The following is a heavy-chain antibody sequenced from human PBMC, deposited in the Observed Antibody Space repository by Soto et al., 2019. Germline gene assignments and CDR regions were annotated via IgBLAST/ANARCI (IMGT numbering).Heavy chain of an antibody. CDR2: INAGNGNT. CDR3: ARVREAAVFWGESAFDS. Sequence: ASVKVSCKASGYTFTSYAMHWVRQAPGQRLEWMGWINAGNGNTKYSQKFQGRVTITRDTSASTAYMELSSLRSEDTAVYYCARVREAAVFWGESAFDSWGQGTMVPVSS. J-gene: IGHJ3*02. CDR1: GYTFTSYA. D-gene: IGHD3-16*01. V-gene: IGHV1-3*01.